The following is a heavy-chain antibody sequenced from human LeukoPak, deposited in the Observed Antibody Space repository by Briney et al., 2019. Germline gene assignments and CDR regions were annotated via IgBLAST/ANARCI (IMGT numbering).Heavy chain of an antibody. CDR3: ARVWSKSGYNYVDS. V-gene: IGHV1-69*13. CDR1: GGTFSSYA. CDR2: IIPIFGTA. Sequence: SVKVSCKASGGTFSSYAISWVRQAPGQGLEWMGGIIPIFGTANYAQKFQGRVTITADESTSTAYMELSSLRSEDTAVYYCARVWSKSGYNYVDSWGQGALVTVSS. D-gene: IGHD5-24*01. J-gene: IGHJ4*02.